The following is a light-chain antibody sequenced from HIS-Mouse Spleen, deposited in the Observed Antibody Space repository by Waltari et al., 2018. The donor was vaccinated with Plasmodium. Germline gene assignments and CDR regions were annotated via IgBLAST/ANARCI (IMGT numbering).Light chain of an antibody. CDR1: QGVLYSSNNKNY. Sequence: DIVMTQSPDSLAVSLGERAPINCKSSQGVLYSSNNKNYLAWYQQKPGQPPKLLIYWASTRESGVPDRFSGSGSGTDFTLTISSLQAEDVAVYYCQQYYSTPPYTFGQGTKLEIK. V-gene: IGKV4-1*01. J-gene: IGKJ2*01. CDR3: QQYYSTPPYT. CDR2: WAS.